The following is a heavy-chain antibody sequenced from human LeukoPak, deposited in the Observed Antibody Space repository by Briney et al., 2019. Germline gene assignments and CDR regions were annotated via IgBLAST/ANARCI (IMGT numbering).Heavy chain of an antibody. V-gene: IGHV3-21*01. D-gene: IGHD6-19*01. CDR3: ARDLRGSGGY. Sequence: PGGSLRLSCVASGFTFSTYSMNWVRQAPGKGLEWVSSISSSSSYIYYADSVKGRFTISRDNAKNSLYLQMNSLRVEDTAVYYCARDLRGSGGYWGQGTLVTVSS. CDR1: GFTFSTYS. J-gene: IGHJ4*02. CDR2: ISSSSSYI.